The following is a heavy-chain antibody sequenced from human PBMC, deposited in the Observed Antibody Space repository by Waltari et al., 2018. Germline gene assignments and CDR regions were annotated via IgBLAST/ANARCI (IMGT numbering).Heavy chain of an antibody. Sequence: QVQLVQSGAEVKKPGASVKVSCKASGYTINSYDINWVRQATGQGLEWMGWMNPNSGNTGYAQKFQGRVTMTRNTSISTAYMELSSLRSEDTAVYYCARGSGYSYGSQYYFDYWGQGTLVTVSS. J-gene: IGHJ4*02. CDR2: MNPNSGNT. CDR3: ARGSGYSYGSQYYFDY. V-gene: IGHV1-8*01. CDR1: GYTINSYD. D-gene: IGHD5-18*01.